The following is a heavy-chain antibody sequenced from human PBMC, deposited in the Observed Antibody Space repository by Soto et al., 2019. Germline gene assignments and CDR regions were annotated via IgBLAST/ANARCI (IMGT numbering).Heavy chain of an antibody. V-gene: IGHV4-31*03. Sequence: SETLSLTCTVSGGSISSGSYYWSWIRQQPGKGLEWIGYIYYSGSTYYNPSLKSRVTISVDTSKNQFSLKLSSVTAADTAVYYCASYCSGGSCYSGFDYWGQGTLVTVSS. CDR3: ASYCSGGSCYSGFDY. J-gene: IGHJ4*02. D-gene: IGHD2-15*01. CDR1: GGSISSGSYY. CDR2: IYYSGST.